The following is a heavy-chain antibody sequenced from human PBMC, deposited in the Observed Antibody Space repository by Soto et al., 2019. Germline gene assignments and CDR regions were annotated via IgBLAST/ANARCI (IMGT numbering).Heavy chain of an antibody. J-gene: IGHJ4*02. D-gene: IGHD5-12*01. CDR2: INAGNGNT. V-gene: IGHV1-3*01. Sequence: ASVKVSCKGSGYTFSRYAMHWVRQAPGQRLEWMGWINAGNGNTKYSQKFQGRVTITRDTSASTAYMELSSLRSEDTAVYYCASQRGAAVDIVSTTEGAFDYWVQGTLVTVSS. CDR1: GYTFSRYA. CDR3: ASQRGAAVDIVSTTEGAFDY.